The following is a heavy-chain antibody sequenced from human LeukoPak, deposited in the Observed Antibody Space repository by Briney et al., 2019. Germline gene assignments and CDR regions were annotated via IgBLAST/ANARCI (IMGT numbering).Heavy chain of an antibody. V-gene: IGHV4-39*01. CDR3: ARHLCGYSYGPGHYFDY. Sequence: SETLSLTCTVSGGSISSSSYYWGWIRQPPGKGLEWIGSVYYSGSTYYNPSLKSRVTISVDTSKNQFSLKLSSVTAADTAVYYCARHLCGYSYGPGHYFDYWGQGTLVTVSS. J-gene: IGHJ4*02. CDR2: VYYSGST. CDR1: GGSISSSSYY. D-gene: IGHD5-18*01.